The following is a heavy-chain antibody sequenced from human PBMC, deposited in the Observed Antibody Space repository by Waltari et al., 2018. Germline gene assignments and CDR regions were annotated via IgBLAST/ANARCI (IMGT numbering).Heavy chain of an antibody. V-gene: IGHV3-30*02. Sequence: QVNLVESGGGVVQPGGSLRLSCATPGFNIGNFGMHWVRQAPGKGLEWVALIWFDGSDKFYADSGRGRFTISRDNSARTLYLDMDSLRLDDTAMYYCAKDAFGNTYLDFWGQGTLVTVSS. CDR1: GFNIGNFG. D-gene: IGHD2-2*02. J-gene: IGHJ4*02. CDR2: IWFDGSDK. CDR3: AKDAFGNTYLDF.